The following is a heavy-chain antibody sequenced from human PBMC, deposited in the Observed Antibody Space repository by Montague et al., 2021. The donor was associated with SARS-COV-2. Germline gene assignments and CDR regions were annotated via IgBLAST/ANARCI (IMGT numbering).Heavy chain of an antibody. CDR2: IFHYGTS. J-gene: IGHJ4*02. Sequence: SETLSLTCAVSGESMTRSWWTWVRQPPGQRLQWIGEIFHYGTSRSNYXPALKSRVTISIDTSKNQFFLRLSSVTAADTALYFYTRARSKAIDYWGQGALVTVSS. V-gene: IGHV4-4*02. CDR3: TRARSKAIDY. D-gene: IGHD2/OR15-2a*01. CDR1: GESMTRSW.